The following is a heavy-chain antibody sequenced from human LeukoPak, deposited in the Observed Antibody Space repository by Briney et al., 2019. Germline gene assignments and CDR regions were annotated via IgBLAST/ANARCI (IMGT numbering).Heavy chain of an antibody. J-gene: IGHJ4*02. CDR3: ARVPGYSSGWYSFDY. CDR2: ISSSSSYI. D-gene: IGHD6-19*01. V-gene: IGHV3-21*01. CDR1: GFTFSSYS. Sequence: GGSLRLSCAASGFTFSSYSMNWVRQAPGKGLEWVSSISSSSSYIYYADSVKGRFTISRDNAKNSLYLQMNSLRAEDTAVYYCARVPGYSSGWYSFDYWGQGTLVTVSS.